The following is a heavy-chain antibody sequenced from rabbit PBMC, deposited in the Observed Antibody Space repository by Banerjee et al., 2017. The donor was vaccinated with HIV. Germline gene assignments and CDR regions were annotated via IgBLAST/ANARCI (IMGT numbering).Heavy chain of an antibody. Sequence: QSLEESGGDLVKPGASLTLTCTASGFSFSSSYYMCWVRQAPGKGLEWIGCIATGSTGSNYHASWAKGRFTISKTSSTTVTLQLNSLTAADTATYLCARDLAGVIGWNFNLWGQGTLVTVS. CDR1: GFSFSSSYY. CDR3: ARDLAGVIGWNFNL. J-gene: IGHJ4*01. CDR2: IATGSTGSN. D-gene: IGHD4-1*01. V-gene: IGHV1S40*01.